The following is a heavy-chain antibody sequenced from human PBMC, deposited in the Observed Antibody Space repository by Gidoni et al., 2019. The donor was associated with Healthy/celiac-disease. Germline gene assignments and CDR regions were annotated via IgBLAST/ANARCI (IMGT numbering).Heavy chain of an antibody. CDR1: GFTFSSYA. D-gene: IGHD2-2*01. V-gene: IGHV3-23*01. CDR3: AKDESIGFTSGYQLLLAGGGAEYFQH. J-gene: IGHJ1*01. Sequence: EVQLLESGGGLVQPGGSLRLSCAASGFTFSSYAMSWVRQAPGKGLEVVSAISGSGGSTYYADSVKGRFTISRDNSKNTLYLQRNSLRAEDTAVYYCAKDESIGFTSGYQLLLAGGGAEYFQHWGQGTLVTVSS. CDR2: ISGSGGST.